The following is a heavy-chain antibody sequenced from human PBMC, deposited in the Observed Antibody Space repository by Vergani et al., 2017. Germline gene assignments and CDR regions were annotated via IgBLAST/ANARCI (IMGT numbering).Heavy chain of an antibody. CDR1: GYSFTSYW. Sequence: EVPLVQSGAAVKKPGESLKISCTRSGYSFTSYWIGWVRQMPGKGLVWMWIIYPGDSDTRYSPSFQGPVTISADKSILTAYLKGSSLKASDTAMYYCARRPSRPRIAAPRGNGFDPWGQGTLVTVSS. J-gene: IGHJ5*02. CDR2: IYPGDSDT. CDR3: ARRPSRPRIAAPRGNGFDP. D-gene: IGHD6-6*01. V-gene: IGHV5-51*01.